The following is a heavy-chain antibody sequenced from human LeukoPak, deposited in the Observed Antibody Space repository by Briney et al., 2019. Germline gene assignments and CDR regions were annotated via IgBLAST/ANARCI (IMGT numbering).Heavy chain of an antibody. V-gene: IGHV3-7*01. CDR2: IKQDGSEK. CDR1: GFTFSSYW. CDR3: ARGGPTNWGSCDY. D-gene: IGHD7-27*01. J-gene: IGHJ4*02. Sequence: PGGSLRLSCAASGFTFSSYWMSWVRQAPGKGLEWVANIKQDGSEKYYVDSVKGRFTISRDSAKNSLYLQMNSLRAEDTAVYYCARGGPTNWGSCDYWGQGTLVTVSS.